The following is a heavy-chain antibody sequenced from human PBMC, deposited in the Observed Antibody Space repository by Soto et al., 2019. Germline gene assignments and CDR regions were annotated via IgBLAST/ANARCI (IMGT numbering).Heavy chain of an antibody. V-gene: IGHV4-34*01. CDR1: GGSISSGGYS. CDR2: INHSGST. J-gene: IGHJ6*02. Sequence: SETLSLTCAVSGGSISSGGYSWSWIRQPPGKGLEWIGEINHSGSTNYNPSLKSRVTISVDTSKNQFSLKLSSVTAADTAVYYCARDRTYYYDSSGSDKYYYYGMDVWGQGTTVTVSS. CDR3: ARDRTYYYDSSGSDKYYYYGMDV. D-gene: IGHD3-22*01.